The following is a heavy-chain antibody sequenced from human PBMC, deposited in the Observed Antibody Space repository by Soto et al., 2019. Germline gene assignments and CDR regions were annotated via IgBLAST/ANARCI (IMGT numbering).Heavy chain of an antibody. J-gene: IGHJ4*02. CDR3: AKGRYSSSWSDFDY. V-gene: IGHV3-30*18. D-gene: IGHD6-13*01. CDR1: GFTFSSYG. Sequence: QPGVTLRLSCAASGFTFSSYGMHWFRQAPGKWLEWVAVISYDGSNKYYADSVKGRFTISRDNSKNTLYLQMNSLRAEDTAVYYCAKGRYSSSWSDFDYLCQETLVAASS. CDR2: ISYDGSNK.